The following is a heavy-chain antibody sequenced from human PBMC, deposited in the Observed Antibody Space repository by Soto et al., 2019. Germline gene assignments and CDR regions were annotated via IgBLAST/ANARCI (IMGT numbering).Heavy chain of an antibody. CDR2: INPNSGGT. J-gene: IGHJ5*02. CDR3: ARGAQLIEAAGTGALLDP. V-gene: IGHV1-2*04. Sequence: GASVKVSCKASGYTFTGYYMHWVRQAPGQGLEWMGWINPNSGGTNYAQKFQGWVTMTRDTSISTAYMELSRLRSDDTAVYYCARGAQLIEAAGTGALLDPWGQGTLLTVSS. CDR1: GYTFTGYY. D-gene: IGHD6-13*01.